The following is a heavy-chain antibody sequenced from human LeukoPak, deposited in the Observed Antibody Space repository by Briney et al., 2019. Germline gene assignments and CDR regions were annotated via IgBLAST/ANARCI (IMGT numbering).Heavy chain of an antibody. V-gene: IGHV3-33*06. CDR2: IWYGGSNK. J-gene: IGHJ6*03. CDR1: GFTFSSYG. CDR3: AKSYGSGSYPNYYYYYMDV. Sequence: GGSLRLSCAASGFTFSSYGMHWVRQAPGKGLEWVAVIWYGGSNKYYADSVKGRFTISRDNSKNTLYLQMNSLRAEDTAVYYCAKSYGSGSYPNYYYYYMDVWGKGTTVTVSS. D-gene: IGHD3-10*01.